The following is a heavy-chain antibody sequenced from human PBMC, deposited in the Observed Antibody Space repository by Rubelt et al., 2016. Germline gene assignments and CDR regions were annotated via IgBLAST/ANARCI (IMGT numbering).Heavy chain of an antibody. Sequence: EVQLVESGGGLVQPGGSLKLSCAASGFTFSGSAMHWVRQASGKGLGWVGRIRSKANSYATAYAASVKGRFTISRDDSKNTAYLQMNSLRAWDTALYYCARSADYNWYAFDIWGQGTVVTVSS. J-gene: IGHJ3*02. D-gene: IGHD1-20*01. CDR3: ARSADYNWYAFDI. V-gene: IGHV3-73*01. CDR1: GFTFSGSA. CDR2: IRSKANSYAT.